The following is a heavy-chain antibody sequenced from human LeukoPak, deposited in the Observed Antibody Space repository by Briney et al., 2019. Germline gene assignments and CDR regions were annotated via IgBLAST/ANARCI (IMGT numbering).Heavy chain of an antibody. J-gene: IGHJ6*03. CDR3: AKYGSLRDPSYCSSTSCFAYYYYYMDV. CDR2: ISGSGGST. Sequence: QSGGSLRLSCAASGFTFSSHAMSWVRQAPGKGLEWVSAISGSGGSTYYADSVKGRFTISRDNSKNTLYLQMNSLRAEDTAVYYCAKYGSLRDPSYCSSTSCFAYYYYYMDVWGKGTTVTVSS. V-gene: IGHV3-23*01. D-gene: IGHD2-2*01. CDR1: GFTFSSHA.